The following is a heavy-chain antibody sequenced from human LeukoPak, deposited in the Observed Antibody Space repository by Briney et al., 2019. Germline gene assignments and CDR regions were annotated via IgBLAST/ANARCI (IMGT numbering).Heavy chain of an antibody. Sequence: GGSLRLSCAASGFTFSSYEMNWVRQAPGRGLEWVAFIRYDGNNKYYADSVKGRFTISRDNSKNTLYLQMNSLRAEDTAVYHCAKDRDILTGYYPDYWGQGTLVTAPS. J-gene: IGHJ4*02. V-gene: IGHV3-30*02. CDR3: AKDRDILTGYYPDY. D-gene: IGHD3-9*01. CDR2: IRYDGNNK. CDR1: GFTFSSYE.